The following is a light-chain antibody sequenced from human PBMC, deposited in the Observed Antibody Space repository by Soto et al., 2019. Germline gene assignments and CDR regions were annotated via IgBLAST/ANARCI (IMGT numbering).Light chain of an antibody. CDR1: SSDVGGYNY. V-gene: IGLV2-8*01. CDR2: EVS. J-gene: IGLJ1*01. CDR3: SSFTNPIPLYA. Sequence: QSVLTQPPSASGSPGQSVTISCTGTSSDVGGYNYVSWYQQHPGKAPKLMIYEVSKRPSGVPDRFSGSKSGNTASLTVSGLRAEDEADYYCSSFTNPIPLYAFGTGTKVTAL.